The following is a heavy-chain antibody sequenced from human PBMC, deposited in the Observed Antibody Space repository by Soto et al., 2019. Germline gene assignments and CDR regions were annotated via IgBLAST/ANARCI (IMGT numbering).Heavy chain of an antibody. J-gene: IGHJ4*02. Sequence: GESLKISCKGLGYTFTNYWIGWVRQMPGKGLEWMGLIYPSDLDTRYSPSFQGQVTISADKSVSTAYLQWNSLKASDTAMYYCATPGPRVAASFWGQGTQVTVSS. CDR2: IYPSDLDT. CDR3: ATPGPRVAASF. CDR1: GYTFTNYW. V-gene: IGHV5-51*01. D-gene: IGHD6-19*01.